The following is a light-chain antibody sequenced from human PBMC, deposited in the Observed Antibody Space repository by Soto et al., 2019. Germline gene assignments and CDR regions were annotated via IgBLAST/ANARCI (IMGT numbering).Light chain of an antibody. CDR2: DAS. J-gene: IGKJ4*01. Sequence: DIQMTQSPSSLSASVGDRVTITCQASQDISNYLNWYQQQPGKAPKLLIYDASNLETGVPSRFSGRGSGTDFTFTISSLQPEDIATYYCQQYDNLPLTFGGGTKVEIK. V-gene: IGKV1-33*01. CDR1: QDISNY. CDR3: QQYDNLPLT.